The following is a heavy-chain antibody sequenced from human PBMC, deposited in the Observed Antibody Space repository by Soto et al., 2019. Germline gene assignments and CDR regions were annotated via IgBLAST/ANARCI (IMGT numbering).Heavy chain of an antibody. CDR2: IYWDDDE. CDR1: GFSLNTGGVG. Sequence: ITLKESGPTLVKPTQTLTLTCTFSGFSLNTGGVGVGWVRQPRGKAMEWLALIYWDDDERYRPSLRSRLNITKDTLNNQVVLTMTNMDPEDTATYYCVRNWRYYGGDYYDGMDAWGQGTTVTVSS. D-gene: IGHD3-10*01. J-gene: IGHJ6*02. V-gene: IGHV2-5*02. CDR3: VRNWRYYGGDYYDGMDA.